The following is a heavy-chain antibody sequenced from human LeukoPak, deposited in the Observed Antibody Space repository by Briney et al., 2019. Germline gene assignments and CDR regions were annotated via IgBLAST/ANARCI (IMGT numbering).Heavy chain of an antibody. J-gene: IGHJ3*02. Sequence: SETLSLTCAVYGGSFSGYYWSWIRQPSGKGLEWIGEINHSGSTNYNPSLKSRVTISVDTSKNQFSLKLSSVTAADTAVYYCARHLVVGGSSDLGAFDIWGQGTMVTVSS. CDR2: INHSGST. CDR1: GGSFSGYY. D-gene: IGHD1-26*01. V-gene: IGHV4-34*01. CDR3: ARHLVVGGSSDLGAFDI.